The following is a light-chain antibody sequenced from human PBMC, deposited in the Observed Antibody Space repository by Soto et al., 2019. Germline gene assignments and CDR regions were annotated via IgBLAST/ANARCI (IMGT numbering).Light chain of an antibody. J-gene: IGLJ3*02. Sequence: QSALTQPPSLSGAPGQTVTISCTGTRSNIGAYDVHWYQQIPGTAPKLLIYGNNNRPSGVPDRFSGSKSGNSASLAITGLQADDEADYYCKSFDNNLSGSVFGGGTKVTVL. V-gene: IGLV1-40*01. CDR3: KSFDNNLSGSV. CDR2: GNN. CDR1: RSNIGAYD.